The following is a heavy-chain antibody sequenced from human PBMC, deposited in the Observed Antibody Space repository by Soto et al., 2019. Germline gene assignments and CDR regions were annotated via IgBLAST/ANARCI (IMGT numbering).Heavy chain of an antibody. CDR3: ARNLVFVGWFDP. J-gene: IGHJ5*02. CDR1: GFTFSSYW. V-gene: IGHV3-74*01. Sequence: GGSLRLSCAASGFTFSSYWMYWVRQAPGKGLVWVSRINSDGSSTSYADSVKGRFTISRDNAKNTLYLQMNSLRAEDTAVYYCARNLVFVGWFDPWGQGTLVTVSS. D-gene: IGHD3-10*02. CDR2: INSDGSST.